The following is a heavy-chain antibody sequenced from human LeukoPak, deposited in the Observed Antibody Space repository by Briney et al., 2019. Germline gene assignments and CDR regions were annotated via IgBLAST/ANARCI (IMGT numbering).Heavy chain of an antibody. Sequence: SETLSLTCTVSGGSIRSYYWSWIRQPAGKGLEWIGRIYTSGSTNYNPSLKSRVTMSGDTSKNQFSLRLSSVTAADTAVYYCARDQYYYDSSGFYRFDYWGQGTLVTVSS. CDR3: ARDQYYYDSSGFYRFDY. D-gene: IGHD3-22*01. CDR2: IYTSGST. J-gene: IGHJ4*02. CDR1: GGSIRSYY. V-gene: IGHV4-4*07.